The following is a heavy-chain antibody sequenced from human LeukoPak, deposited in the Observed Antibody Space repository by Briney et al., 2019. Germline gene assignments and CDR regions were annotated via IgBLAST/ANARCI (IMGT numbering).Heavy chain of an antibody. V-gene: IGHV4-34*01. Sequence: SVTLSLTCAVYGGSFSGYYWSWIRQPPGKGLEWIGEINHSGSTNYNPSLKSRVTISVDTSKNQFSLKLSSVTAADTAVYYCAAYCGGDCPFDYWGQGTLVTVSS. CDR2: INHSGST. J-gene: IGHJ4*02. CDR3: AAYCGGDCPFDY. D-gene: IGHD2-21*02. CDR1: GGSFSGYY.